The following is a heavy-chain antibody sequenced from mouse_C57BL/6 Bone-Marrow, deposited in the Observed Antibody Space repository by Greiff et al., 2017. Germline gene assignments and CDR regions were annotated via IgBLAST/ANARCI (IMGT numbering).Heavy chain of an antibody. V-gene: IGHV5-17*01. Sequence: DVQLVESGGGLVKPGGSLKLSCAASGFTFSDYGMHWVRQAPEKGLEWVAYISSGSSTIYYADTVKGRFTISRDNAKNTLFLQMTSLRSEDTAIYYCARERWFPFAYWGQGTLVTVSA. D-gene: IGHD2-3*01. CDR1: GFTFSDYG. J-gene: IGHJ3*01. CDR3: ARERWFPFAY. CDR2: ISSGSSTI.